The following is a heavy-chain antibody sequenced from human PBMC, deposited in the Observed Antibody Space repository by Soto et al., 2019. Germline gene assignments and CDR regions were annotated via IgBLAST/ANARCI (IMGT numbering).Heavy chain of an antibody. CDR3: AKDRIGSGWYFVYGDWFDS. CDR2: ISYDGSNK. J-gene: IGHJ5*01. D-gene: IGHD6-19*01. V-gene: IGHV3-30*18. CDR1: GFTFSTYG. Sequence: QVQLVESGGGVVQPGKSLRLSCAASGFTFSTYGMHWVRQAPGKGLEWVAVISYDGSNKYYADSVKGRFTISRDNSKNQLYLQMNSLRTEDTAMYYCAKDRIGSGWYFVYGDWFDSWGQGTLVTVSS.